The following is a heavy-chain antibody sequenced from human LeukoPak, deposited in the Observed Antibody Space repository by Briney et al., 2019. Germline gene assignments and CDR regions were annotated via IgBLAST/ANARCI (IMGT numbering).Heavy chain of an antibody. V-gene: IGHV3-30*18. Sequence: GRSLRLSCAASGFTFSSYGMHWVRQAPDKGLEWVAVISYDGSNKYYADSVKGRFTISRDNSKNTLYLQMNSLRAEDTAVYYCAKDSSGYYVYWGQGTLVTVSS. D-gene: IGHD3-22*01. CDR1: GFTFSSYG. CDR3: AKDSSGYYVY. CDR2: ISYDGSNK. J-gene: IGHJ4*02.